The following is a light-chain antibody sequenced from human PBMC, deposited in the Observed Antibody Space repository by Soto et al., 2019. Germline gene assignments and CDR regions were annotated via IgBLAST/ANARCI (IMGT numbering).Light chain of an antibody. V-gene: IGKV1-27*01. CDR3: QKYSSVPV. CDR2: AAS. CDR1: QGIRNF. J-gene: IGKJ3*01. Sequence: DIPMTQSPTSLSASVGDRVTITCRASQGIRNFVAWYQQKPGKAPKLLIYAASTLQSGVPSRFSGSGSGTDFTLTINRLQPEDVATYYCQKYSSVPVFGPGTKVEIK.